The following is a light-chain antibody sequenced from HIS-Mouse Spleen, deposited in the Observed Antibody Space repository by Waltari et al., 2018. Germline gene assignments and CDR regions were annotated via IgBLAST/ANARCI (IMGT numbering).Light chain of an antibody. Sequence: QSALTQPASVSGSPGQSLTIPCTGTSSDVCGYNYVSWYQQHPGKAPKPMIYDVSNRPSGVSNRFSGSKSGNTASLTISGLQAEDEADYYCSSYTSSSTEVFGGGTKLTVL. CDR3: SSYTSSSTEV. J-gene: IGLJ2*01. CDR2: DVS. CDR1: SSDVCGYNY. V-gene: IGLV2-14*03.